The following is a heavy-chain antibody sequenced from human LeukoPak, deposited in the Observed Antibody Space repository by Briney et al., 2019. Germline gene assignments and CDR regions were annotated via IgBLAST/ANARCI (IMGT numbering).Heavy chain of an antibody. V-gene: IGHV3-48*01. CDR3: ARTASSGSLLDY. D-gene: IGHD3-22*01. CDR1: GFTFSSYS. J-gene: IGHJ4*02. CDR2: TSSYSSAI. Sequence: PGGSLRLSCAASGFTFSSYSMNWVRQAPGKGLEWVSYTSSYSSAIYYADSVKGRFTISRDNAKTPLYLQVNSLRAEDTAVYYCARTASSGSLLDYWGQGTLVTVSS.